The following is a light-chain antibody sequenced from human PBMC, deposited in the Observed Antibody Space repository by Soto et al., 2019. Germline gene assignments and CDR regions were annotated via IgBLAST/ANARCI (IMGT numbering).Light chain of an antibody. CDR1: NSNIGSNP. J-gene: IGLJ2*01. V-gene: IGLV1-44*01. CDR3: ATWDDSLSGVV. Sequence: QSVLTQPPSASGTPGQRVTISCSGSNSNIGSNPVNWYQHFPGTAPKLLIYNSDQRPSGVPDRFSGSKSGTSASLAISGLQSEDEADYSCATWDDSLSGVVFGGGTKLTVL. CDR2: NSD.